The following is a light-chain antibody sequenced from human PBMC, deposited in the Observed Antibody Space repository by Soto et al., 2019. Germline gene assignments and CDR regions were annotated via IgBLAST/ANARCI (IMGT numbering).Light chain of an antibody. Sequence: QSALTRSPSVSGSPGQSVTISCTGTSSDVGSYNRVSWYQQPPGTAPKLMIYEVSNRPSGVPDRFSGSKSGNTASLTISGVQAEDEADYYCSSYTCSIVVFGGGTQLTVL. V-gene: IGLV2-18*02. CDR3: SSYTCSIVV. CDR1: SSDVGSYNR. CDR2: EVS. J-gene: IGLJ2*01.